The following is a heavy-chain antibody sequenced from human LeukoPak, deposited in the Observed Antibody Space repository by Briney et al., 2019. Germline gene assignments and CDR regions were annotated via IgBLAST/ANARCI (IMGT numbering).Heavy chain of an antibody. D-gene: IGHD5-12*01. CDR2: ISGSGGST. CDR1: GFTFSSYG. CDR3: AKVREYSGYDFDY. J-gene: IGHJ4*02. V-gene: IGHV3-23*01. Sequence: GGSLRLSCAASGFTFSSYGMHWVRQAPGKGLGWVSAISGSGGSTYYADSVTGRFTISRDNSKNTLYLQMNRLRAEDTAVYYCAKVREYSGYDFDYWGQETLVTVSS.